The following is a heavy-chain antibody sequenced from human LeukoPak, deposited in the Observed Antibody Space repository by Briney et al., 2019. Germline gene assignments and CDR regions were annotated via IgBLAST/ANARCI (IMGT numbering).Heavy chain of an antibody. V-gene: IGHV1-18*01. Sequence: GASVKVSCKASGYTFTSYGIRWVRQAPGQGLEWMGWISAYNGNTNYAQKLQGRVTMTTDTSTSTAYMELRSLRSDDTAVYYCASSIAAASSGDYWGQGTLVTVSS. J-gene: IGHJ4*02. CDR2: ISAYNGNT. CDR3: ASSIAAASSGDY. D-gene: IGHD6-13*01. CDR1: GYTFTSYG.